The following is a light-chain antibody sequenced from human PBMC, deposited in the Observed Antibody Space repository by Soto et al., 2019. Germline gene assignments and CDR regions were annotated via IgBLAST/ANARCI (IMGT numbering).Light chain of an antibody. Sequence: DVQMTQSPSTLSASVGDRVTITCRASKSISDWLAWYQQKPGKAPKLLIYKASSLESGVPSRFSGSGSGTEFTLTISSLQPDDFATYYCQQYYIYSRTFGQGTKVEIK. V-gene: IGKV1-5*03. CDR3: QQYYIYSRT. CDR2: KAS. J-gene: IGKJ1*01. CDR1: KSISDW.